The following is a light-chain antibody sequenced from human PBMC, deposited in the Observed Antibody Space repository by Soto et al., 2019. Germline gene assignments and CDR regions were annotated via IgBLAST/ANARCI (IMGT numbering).Light chain of an antibody. CDR2: TAS. J-gene: IGKJ3*01. Sequence: DIVMTQSPLSLTVTPGEPASISCRSSQSLLYGNGNHYLDWYLQKPGQSPQPLIYTASNRASGVPDRFSGSGSGTDFTLKISRVEAEDVGVYYCMQSIETPTFGPGTKVDIK. CDR3: MQSIETPT. CDR1: QSLLYGNGNHY. V-gene: IGKV2-28*01.